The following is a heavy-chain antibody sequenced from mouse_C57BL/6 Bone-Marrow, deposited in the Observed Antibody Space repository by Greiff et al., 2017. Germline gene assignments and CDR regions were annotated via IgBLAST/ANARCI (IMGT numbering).Heavy chain of an antibody. J-gene: IGHJ3*01. V-gene: IGHV2-2*01. CDR2: LWSGGST. CDR3: ARKGLGRGTWVAY. Sequence: VQLQQSGPGLVQPSQSLSITCTVSGFSLTSYGVHWVRQSPGKGLEWLGVLWSGGSTDYNAAFISRLSISKDNSKSQVFFKMNSLQADDTAIYYCARKGLGRGTWVAYWGQGTLVTVSA. CDR1: GFSLTSYG. D-gene: IGHD3-3*01.